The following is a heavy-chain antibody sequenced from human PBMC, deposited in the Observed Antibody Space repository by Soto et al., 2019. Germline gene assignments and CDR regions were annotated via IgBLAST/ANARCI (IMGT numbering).Heavy chain of an antibody. V-gene: IGHV3-23*01. Sequence: EVQLLESGGGLVQPGGSLRLSCAASGFTFSSYAMSWVRQAPGKGLEWVSAISGSGGSTYYADSVKGRFTISRDNSKNTLYLQMNSLRAEDTAVYYCAKWGYYDSSGYYPPPYYYYGMDVWGQGTTVTVSS. CDR3: AKWGYYDSSGYYPPPYYYYGMDV. CDR2: ISGSGGST. J-gene: IGHJ6*02. CDR1: GFTFSSYA. D-gene: IGHD3-22*01.